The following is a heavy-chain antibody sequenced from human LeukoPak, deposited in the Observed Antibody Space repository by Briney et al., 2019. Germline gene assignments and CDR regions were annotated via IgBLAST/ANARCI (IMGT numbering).Heavy chain of an antibody. V-gene: IGHV4-59*08. Sequence: SETLSLTCTVSGGSISSYYWSWIRQPPGKGLEWIGYIYYSGSTNYNPSLKSRVTISVDTSKNQFSLKLSSVNAADAAVYYCARHGSGWYVDYWGQGTLVTVSS. CDR3: ARHGSGWYVDY. J-gene: IGHJ4*02. CDR1: GGSISSYY. D-gene: IGHD6-19*01. CDR2: IYYSGST.